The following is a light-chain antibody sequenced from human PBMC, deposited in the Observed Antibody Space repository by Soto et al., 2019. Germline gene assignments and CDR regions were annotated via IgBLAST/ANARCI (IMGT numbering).Light chain of an antibody. CDR2: GAS. J-gene: IGKJ4*01. CDR1: HSVRSSS. CDR3: NQYHSSFT. Sequence: EIVLTQSPGTLSLSPGEGATRSCRASHSVRSSSLTCYQQKRGQAPRLLIYGASTRATGIPDRFSGSGSGTDFTLTISRLEPEDFAVYYCNQYHSSFTFGGGTKVEIK. V-gene: IGKV3-20*01.